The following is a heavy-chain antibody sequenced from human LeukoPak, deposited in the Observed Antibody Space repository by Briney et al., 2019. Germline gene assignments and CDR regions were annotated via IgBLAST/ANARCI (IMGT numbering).Heavy chain of an antibody. CDR3: ARDPGYGDYTPIYYFDY. J-gene: IGHJ4*02. D-gene: IGHD4-17*01. CDR2: IWYDGSNK. V-gene: IGHV3-33*01. CDR1: GFTFSSYG. Sequence: PGGSLRLSCAASGFTFSSYGMHWVRQAPGKGLEWVAVIWYDGSNKYYADSVKGRFIISRDTSKNTLYLQMNSLRAEDTAVYYCARDPGYGDYTPIYYFDYWGQGTLVTVSS.